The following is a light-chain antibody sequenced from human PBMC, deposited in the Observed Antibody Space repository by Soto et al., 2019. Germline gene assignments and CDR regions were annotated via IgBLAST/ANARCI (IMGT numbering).Light chain of an antibody. J-gene: IGLJ1*01. V-gene: IGLV1-47*01. CDR1: SSNIGGHLNP. CDR2: KNN. CDR3: AAWDDSLSAHV. Sequence: QSVLTQPPSASGTPGQRVTVSCSGSSSNIGGHLNPVYWFQQLPGSAPKLLLYKNNQRPSGVPDRFSGSTSAASASLAISGLRPEDEADYYCAAWDDSLSAHVFGTGTKVPVL.